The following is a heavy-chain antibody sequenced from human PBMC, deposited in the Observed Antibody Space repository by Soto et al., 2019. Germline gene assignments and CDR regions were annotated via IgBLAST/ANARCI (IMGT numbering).Heavy chain of an antibody. D-gene: IGHD6-13*01. CDR1: GFTFSSYG. V-gene: IGHV3-33*01. Sequence: QVQLVESGGGVVQPGRSLRLSFAASGFTFSSYGMHWVRQAPGKGLEWVAVIWYDGSNKYYADSVKGRFTISRDNSKNTLYLQMNSLRAEDTAVYYCARGLGIAANWFDPWGQGTLVTVSS. CDR2: IWYDGSNK. CDR3: ARGLGIAANWFDP. J-gene: IGHJ5*02.